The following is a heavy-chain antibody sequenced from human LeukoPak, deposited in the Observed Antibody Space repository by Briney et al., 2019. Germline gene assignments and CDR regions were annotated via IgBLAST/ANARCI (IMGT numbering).Heavy chain of an antibody. J-gene: IGHJ4*02. CDR2: IKQDGSET. CDR1: GFTFSSHW. V-gene: IGHV3-7*05. D-gene: IGHD2-2*01. Sequence: PGGSLRLSCAASGFTFSSHWMYWVRQAPGKGLEWVPNIKQDGSETFYVDSVKGRFTISRDNAKNSLYLQMNSLRAEDPAVYYCTRVIVEVPGVSEYCDYWGQGTLVTVSS. CDR3: TRVIVEVPGVSEYCDY.